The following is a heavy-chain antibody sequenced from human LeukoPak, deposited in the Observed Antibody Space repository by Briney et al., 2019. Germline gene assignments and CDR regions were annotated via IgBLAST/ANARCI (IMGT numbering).Heavy chain of an antibody. CDR1: GFPFSTNY. CDR3: ARGYGGSCDY. J-gene: IGHJ4*02. D-gene: IGHD1-26*01. V-gene: IGHV3-53*01. Sequence: GGSLRLSCAASGFPFSTNYMNWVRQAPGKGLEWVSIISGGGDTHYADSVKGRFTISRDNSKNTLYLQMESLRVEDTAVYYCARGYGGSCDYWGRGTLVTVSS. CDR2: ISGGGDT.